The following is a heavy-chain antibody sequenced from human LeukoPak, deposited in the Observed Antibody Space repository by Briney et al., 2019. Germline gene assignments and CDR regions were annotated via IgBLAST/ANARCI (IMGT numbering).Heavy chain of an antibody. J-gene: IGHJ4*02. V-gene: IGHV3-23*01. CDR1: GFTFSSYG. CDR3: ARDRSGSGSYYFDY. CDR2: ISGSGGST. D-gene: IGHD1-26*01. Sequence: GGTLRLSCAASGFTFSSYGMSWVRQAPGKGLEWVSAISGSGGSTYYADSVKGRFTISRDNAKNSLYLQMNSLRAEDTAVHYCARDRSGSGSYYFDYWGQGTLVTVSS.